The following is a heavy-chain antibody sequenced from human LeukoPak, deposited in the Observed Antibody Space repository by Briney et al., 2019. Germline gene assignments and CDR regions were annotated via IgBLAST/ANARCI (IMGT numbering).Heavy chain of an antibody. D-gene: IGHD6-19*01. Sequence: PGGSLRLSCAASGFTFSTYSMTWVRQAPGKGLEWVSYISSRSTVIYYADSLRGRLTISRDNAKNSLYLQVNSLRVEDTALYFCAREAVAGRGFDYWGQGALVTVSS. J-gene: IGHJ4*02. CDR2: ISSRSTVI. CDR1: GFTFSTYS. CDR3: AREAVAGRGFDY. V-gene: IGHV3-48*01.